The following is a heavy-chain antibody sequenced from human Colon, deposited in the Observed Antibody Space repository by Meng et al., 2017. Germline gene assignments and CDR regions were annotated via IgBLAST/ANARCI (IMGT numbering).Heavy chain of an antibody. CDR2: IYYTGNT. CDR1: GGSVSIGDYY. CDR3: ARVNGDFDEAWFDP. J-gene: IGHJ5*02. Sequence: GPGRLRPSETLSLTCMFSGGSVSIGDYYWSWIRQPPGKGLEWLRYIYYTGNTNYNPSLKNRVSISLDASNNQFSLKLTSMTAADAAIYYCARVNGDFDEAWFDPWGQGTLVTVSS. D-gene: IGHD2-21*02. V-gene: IGHV4-61*08.